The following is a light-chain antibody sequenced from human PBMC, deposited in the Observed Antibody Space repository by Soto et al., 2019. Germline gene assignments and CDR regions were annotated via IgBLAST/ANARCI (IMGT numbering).Light chain of an antibody. V-gene: IGKV3-20*01. J-gene: IGKJ2*01. CDR1: QSISSSY. Sequence: PGERATLSCRASQSISSSYLAGYQQKPGQAPRPLIYPAPSRATGIPNRFSGSGSGTDYTLTISRLEPEDFAVYYCQQYGSSSYTFGQGTQLEIK. CDR2: PAP. CDR3: QQYGSSSYT.